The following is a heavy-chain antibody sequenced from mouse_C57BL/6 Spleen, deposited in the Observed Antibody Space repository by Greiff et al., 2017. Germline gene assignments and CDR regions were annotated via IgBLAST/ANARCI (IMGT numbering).Heavy chain of an antibody. V-gene: IGHV5-6*02. J-gene: IGHJ4*01. D-gene: IGHD1-1*01. CDR2: ISSGGSYT. CDR3: ARSYYYGSYAMDY. Sequence: DVMLVESGGDLVKPGGSLKLSCAASGFTFSSYGMSWVRQTPDKRLEWVATISSGGSYTYYPDSVKGRFTISRDNAKNTLYLQMSSLKSEDTAMYYCARSYYYGSYAMDYWGQGTSVTVSS. CDR1: GFTFSSYG.